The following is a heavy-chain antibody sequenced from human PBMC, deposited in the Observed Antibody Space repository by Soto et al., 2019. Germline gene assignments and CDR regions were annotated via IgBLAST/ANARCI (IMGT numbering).Heavy chain of an antibody. CDR3: ASELRFSPYYFDY. D-gene: IGHD3-3*01. J-gene: IGHJ4*02. CDR2: IYYSGST. CDR1: GGSISSSSYY. Sequence: TSETLSLTCTVSGGSISSSSYYWGWIRQPPGKGLEWIGSIYYSGSTYYNPSLKSRVTISVDTSKNQFSLKLSSVTAADTAVYYCASELRFSPYYFDYWGQGTLVTVSS. V-gene: IGHV4-39*01.